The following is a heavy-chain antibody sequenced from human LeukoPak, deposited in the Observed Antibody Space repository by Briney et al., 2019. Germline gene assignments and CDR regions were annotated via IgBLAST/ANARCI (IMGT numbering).Heavy chain of an antibody. D-gene: IGHD2-15*01. V-gene: IGHV3-11*04. CDR1: GFTFSDYY. Sequence: GGSLRLSCTASGFTFSDYYMTWIRQAPGKGLEWVSYITTTGGPIYYADSVKGRFTISRDNAKNSLYLQMNSLRAEDTAVYYCAREGLYCSGGSCYPGSIDYWGQGTLVTVSS. CDR3: AREGLYCSGGSCYPGSIDY. CDR2: ITTTGGPI. J-gene: IGHJ4*02.